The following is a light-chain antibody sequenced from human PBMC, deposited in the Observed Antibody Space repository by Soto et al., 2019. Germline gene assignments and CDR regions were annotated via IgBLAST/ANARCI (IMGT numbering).Light chain of an antibody. CDR1: SSDVGSYDL. J-gene: IGLJ2*01. CDR2: EGS. Sequence: QSALTQPASVSGSPGQSITISCTGTSSDVGSYDLVSWYQQHPGKAPKLMIYEGSKRPSGVSDRFSGSKSGNTASLTISGLHAEDEADYYCCSYAGESTLVFGGGTKVTVL. V-gene: IGLV2-23*01. CDR3: CSYAGESTLV.